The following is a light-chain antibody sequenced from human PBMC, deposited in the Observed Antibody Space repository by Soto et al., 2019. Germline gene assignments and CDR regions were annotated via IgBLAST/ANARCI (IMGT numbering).Light chain of an antibody. CDR1: QSVSSN. Sequence: EIVMTQSPATRSVSPGERATLSCRASQSVSSNLAWYQQKPGQAPRLLIYGAYTRATGIPARFSGSGSGTEFTLTISSLQSEDFTVYYCQQYNNWPPITFGQGTRREIK. V-gene: IGKV3-15*01. CDR2: GAY. CDR3: QQYNNWPPIT. J-gene: IGKJ5*01.